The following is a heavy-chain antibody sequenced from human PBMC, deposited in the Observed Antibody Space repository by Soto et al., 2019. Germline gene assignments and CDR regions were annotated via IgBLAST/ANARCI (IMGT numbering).Heavy chain of an antibody. CDR2: IYYSGGT. CDR3: LLQGFGALHGLVYV. Sequence: ASETLSLTCTVSGGSISSSSYYWGWIRQPPGKGLEWIGSIYYSGGTYYNPSLKSRVTISVDTSKNQFSLKLSSVTAADTSVYSCLLQGFGALHGLVYVWGQGSTVPGAS. D-gene: IGHD3-10*01. CDR1: GGSISSSSYY. J-gene: IGHJ6*02. V-gene: IGHV4-39*03.